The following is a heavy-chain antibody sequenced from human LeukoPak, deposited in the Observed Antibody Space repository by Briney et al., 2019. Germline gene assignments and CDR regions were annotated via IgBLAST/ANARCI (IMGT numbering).Heavy chain of an antibody. Sequence: GESLKISCKGSGYSFTTYWIGWVRQMPGRGLEWMGIIYPGDSDTRYSPSFQGQVTISADKSISTAYLQWSSLKASDTAMYYCARRGGLYGSGSYRFDPWGQGTLVTVSS. D-gene: IGHD3-10*01. J-gene: IGHJ5*02. CDR2: IYPGDSDT. CDR1: GYSFTTYW. CDR3: ARRGGLYGSGSYRFDP. V-gene: IGHV5-51*01.